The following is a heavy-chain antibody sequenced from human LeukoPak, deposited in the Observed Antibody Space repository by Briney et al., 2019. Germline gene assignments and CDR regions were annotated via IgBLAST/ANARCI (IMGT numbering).Heavy chain of an antibody. CDR1: GFTFTSYA. CDR3: AKGTYYHTSGTSSTETFGEN. V-gene: IGHV3-23*01. J-gene: IGHJ4*02. CDR2: ISGSSGST. Sequence: GGSLRLSCAASGFTFTSYAMSWVRQAPGKGLEWVSAISGSSGSTYYADSVKGRFTISRDNSENTLYLQMNSLRAEDTAVYYCAKGTYYHTSGTSSTETFGENWGQGALVTVSS. D-gene: IGHD3-10*01.